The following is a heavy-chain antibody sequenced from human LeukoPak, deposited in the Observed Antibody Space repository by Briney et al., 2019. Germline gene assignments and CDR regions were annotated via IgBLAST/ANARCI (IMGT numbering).Heavy chain of an antibody. CDR1: GFTFSSYG. D-gene: IGHD5-24*01. J-gene: IGHJ4*02. CDR3: ARGSYGYWGYYFDY. V-gene: IGHV3-33*01. CDR2: IWYDGSNK. Sequence: PGGSLRLSCAASGFTFSSYGMHWVRQAPAKGLEWVAVIWYDGSNKYYADSVKGRFTISRDNSKNTLYLQMNSLRAEDTAVYYCARGSYGYWGYYFDYWGQGTLVTVSS.